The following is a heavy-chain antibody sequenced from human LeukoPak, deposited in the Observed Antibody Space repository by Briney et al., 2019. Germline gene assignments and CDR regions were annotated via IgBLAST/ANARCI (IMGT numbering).Heavy chain of an antibody. CDR3: AKGVTTVRIYYHGMDV. Sequence: GGSLRLSCAASGFTFSSYAMSWVRQAPGKGLEWVSAISGSGGSTYYADSVKGRFTISRDNAKNTLWLQMNSLRAEDTAVYYCAKGVTTVRIYYHGMDVWGQGTTVTVSS. J-gene: IGHJ6*02. D-gene: IGHD4-17*01. CDR1: GFTFSSYA. V-gene: IGHV3-23*01. CDR2: ISGSGGST.